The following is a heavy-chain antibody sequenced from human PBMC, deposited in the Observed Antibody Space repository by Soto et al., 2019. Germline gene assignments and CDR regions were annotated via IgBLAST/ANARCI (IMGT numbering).Heavy chain of an antibody. D-gene: IGHD2-2*01. J-gene: IGHJ5*02. CDR1: GGSISSGGYY. CDR2: IYHSGTT. V-gene: IGHV4-31*03. CDR3: AMVRGNQLLGWFDP. Sequence: QVQLQESGPGLVKPSQTLSLTCTVSGGSISSGGYYWSWIRQHPGKGLEWIGYIYHSGTTYYNPSLKSRVTISVDTSKNQFSLKLTSVTAAGTAVYYCAMVRGNQLLGWFDPWGQGTLVTVSS.